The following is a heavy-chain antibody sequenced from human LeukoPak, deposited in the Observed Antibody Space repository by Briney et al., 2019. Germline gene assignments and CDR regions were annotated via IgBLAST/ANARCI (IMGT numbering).Heavy chain of an antibody. V-gene: IGHV4-59*01. CDR3: ARGHCSSTRCYSVGAFDI. Sequence: NPSETLSLTCTVSGGSISSYYWSWIQQPPGKGLEWIGYIYYSGSTNYNPSLKSRVTISVDTSKNQFSLKLSSVTAADTAVYSCARGHCSSTRCYSVGAFDIWGQGTMVTVSS. D-gene: IGHD2-2*01. CDR2: IYYSGST. CDR1: GGSISSYY. J-gene: IGHJ3*02.